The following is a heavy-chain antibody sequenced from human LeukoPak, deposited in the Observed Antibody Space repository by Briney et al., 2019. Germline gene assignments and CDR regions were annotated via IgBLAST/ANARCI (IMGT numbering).Heavy chain of an antibody. V-gene: IGHV4-61*02. CDR3: ARGGRDSSSWYGSFDY. Sequence: SETLSLTCTVSGGSISSGSYYWSWIRQPAGKGLEWIGRIYTSGSTNYNPSLKSRVTISVDTSKNQFSLKLSSVTAADTAVYYCARGGRDSSSWYGSFDYWGQGTLVTVSS. D-gene: IGHD6-13*01. J-gene: IGHJ4*02. CDR2: IYTSGST. CDR1: GGSISSGSYY.